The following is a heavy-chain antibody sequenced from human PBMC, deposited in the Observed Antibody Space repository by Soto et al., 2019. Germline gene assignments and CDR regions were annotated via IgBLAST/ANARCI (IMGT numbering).Heavy chain of an antibody. V-gene: IGHV3-23*01. D-gene: IGHD1-26*01. CDR3: AKRMMSGSYYAAFDH. CDR1: GFTFSGYA. Sequence: PGGSLRLSCAASGFTFSGYAMSWVRQAPGKGLEWVSVISGSGSVTYYADTVKARFTISRDNSKSTLYLQMNSLRAEDTVVYYCAKRMMSGSYYAAFDHWGQGTLVTVSS. CDR2: ISGSGSVT. J-gene: IGHJ4*02.